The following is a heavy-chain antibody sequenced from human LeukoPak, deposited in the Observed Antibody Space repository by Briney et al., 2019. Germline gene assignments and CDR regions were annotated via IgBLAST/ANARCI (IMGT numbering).Heavy chain of an antibody. CDR1: GGSISSYY. J-gene: IGHJ6*03. CDR3: ARDVPMYSGSHLYYYMDV. Sequence: SETLSLTCTASGGSISSYYWSWIRQPPGKGLEWIGYIYYSGSTNYNPSLKSRVTISVDTSKNQSSLKLSSVTAADTAVYYCARDVPMYSGSHLYYYMDVWGKGTTVTVSS. D-gene: IGHD1-26*01. CDR2: IYYSGST. V-gene: IGHV4-59*01.